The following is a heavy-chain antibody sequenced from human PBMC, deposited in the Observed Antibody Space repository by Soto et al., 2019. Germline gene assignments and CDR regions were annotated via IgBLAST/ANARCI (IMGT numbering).Heavy chain of an antibody. D-gene: IGHD2-2*02. V-gene: IGHV1-2*02. CDR1: GYTFTGYY. CDR2: INPNSGGT. CDR3: ARSGYCSSTSCYTDYYYGMDV. Sequence: ASVKVSCKASGYTFTGYYMHWVRQAPGQGLEWMGWINPNSGGTNYAQKFQGRVTMTGDTSISTAYMELSRLRSDDTAVYYCARSGYCSSTSCYTDYYYGMDVWGQGTTVTVSS. J-gene: IGHJ6*02.